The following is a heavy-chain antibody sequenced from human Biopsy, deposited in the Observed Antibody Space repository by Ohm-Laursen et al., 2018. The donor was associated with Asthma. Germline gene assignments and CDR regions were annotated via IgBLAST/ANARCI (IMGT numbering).Heavy chain of an antibody. D-gene: IGHD4-23*01. Sequence: SETLSLTCSVAGGSISISGFYWGWIRQPPGKGLEWIGSIHYSGSTYFNPSLKSRVTIFVDTSKNQFSLKVDSVTAADTAVYYCARPTGNFRIDYWGQGTLVTVSS. V-gene: IGHV4-39*01. CDR3: ARPTGNFRIDY. J-gene: IGHJ4*02. CDR1: GGSISISGFY. CDR2: IHYSGST.